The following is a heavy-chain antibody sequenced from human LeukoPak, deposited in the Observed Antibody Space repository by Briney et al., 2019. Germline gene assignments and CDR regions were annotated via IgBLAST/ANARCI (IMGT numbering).Heavy chain of an antibody. CDR2: IYYSGST. D-gene: IGHD5-18*01. CDR3: ARSPGIQFLDY. CDR1: GGSISSYY. J-gene: IGHJ4*02. Sequence: SETLSLTCTVSGGSISSYYWSWIRQPPGKGLEWIGYIYYSGSTNYNPSLKSRVTMSVDTSKNQFSLKLSSVTAADTAVYYCARSPGIQFLDYWGQGTLVTVSS. V-gene: IGHV4-59*01.